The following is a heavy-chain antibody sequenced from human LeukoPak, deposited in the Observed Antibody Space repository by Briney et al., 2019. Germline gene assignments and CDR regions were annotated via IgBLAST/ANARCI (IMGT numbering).Heavy chain of an antibody. Sequence: SETLSLTCTVSGGSISSYYWSWIRQPPGKGLEWIGYIYYSGSTNYNPSLKSRVTISVDTSKYQLSLKLSSVTAADTAVYYCARHGYYYYFDYWGQGTLVTVSS. CDR1: GGSISSYY. V-gene: IGHV4-59*08. D-gene: IGHD3-22*01. CDR2: IYYSGST. CDR3: ARHGYYYYFDY. J-gene: IGHJ4*02.